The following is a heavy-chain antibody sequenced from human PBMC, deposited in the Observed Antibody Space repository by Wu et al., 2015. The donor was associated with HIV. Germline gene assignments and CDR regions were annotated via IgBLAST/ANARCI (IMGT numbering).Heavy chain of an antibody. CDR2: TIPHFGVI. D-gene: IGHD1-14*01. J-gene: IGHJ4*02. CDR3: VGRQKYNPANVANFDF. V-gene: IGHV1-69*01. Sequence: QVELVQSGAEVRKPGSSVRISCKASGVSFTHYAVNWVRQAPGQRLEWVGGTIPHFGVINPAQKFKDRVRLTADASTTTVFMELSGLEFADTAVYFCVGRQKYNPANVANFDFWGQGTLVTVSS. CDR1: GVSFTHYA.